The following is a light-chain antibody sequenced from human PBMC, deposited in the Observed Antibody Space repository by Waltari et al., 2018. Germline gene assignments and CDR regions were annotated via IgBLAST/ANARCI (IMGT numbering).Light chain of an antibody. CDR3: SSYTSSSIVV. Sequence: QSALTQPASVSGSPGQSITISCTGTSSDVGGYNYASWYQQHPGKAPKLMIYEVSNRPSGVSNRVSGSKSGNTASLTISGLQAEDEADYYCSSYTSSSIVVFGGGTKLTVL. CDR1: SSDVGGYNY. CDR2: EVS. J-gene: IGLJ2*01. V-gene: IGLV2-14*01.